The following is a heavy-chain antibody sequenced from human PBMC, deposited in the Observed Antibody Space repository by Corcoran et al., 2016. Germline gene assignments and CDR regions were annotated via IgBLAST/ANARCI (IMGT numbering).Heavy chain of an antibody. CDR2: IHYSGST. Sequence: QLQLQESGPGLVKPSETLSLTCTVSGGSISSSSYYWGWIRQPPGKGLEWIGSIHYSGSTYYNPSLKSRVTISVDTSKNQFSLKLSSVTAADTAVYYCARTGNYYYYGMDVWGQGTTVTVSS. CDR3: ARTGNYYYYGMDV. V-gene: IGHV4-39*01. CDR1: GGSISSSSYY. D-gene: IGHD7-27*01. J-gene: IGHJ6*02.